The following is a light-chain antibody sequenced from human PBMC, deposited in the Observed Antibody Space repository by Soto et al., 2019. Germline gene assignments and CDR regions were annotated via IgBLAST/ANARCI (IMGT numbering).Light chain of an antibody. J-gene: IGKJ1*01. CDR1: QSVGTN. CDR3: QQYTQWPQWT. CDR2: ETS. V-gene: IGKV3-15*01. Sequence: EIVMTQSPATLSVSPGERATLSCRASQSVGTNVAWYQQKPGQAPRLLMYETSNRATGIPARFSGSGSGTEFTLTISSLQSEDVAVYYCQQYTQWPQWTHGQGTKVDIK.